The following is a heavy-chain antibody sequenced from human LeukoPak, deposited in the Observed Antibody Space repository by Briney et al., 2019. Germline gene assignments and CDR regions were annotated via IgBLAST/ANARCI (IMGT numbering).Heavy chain of an antibody. CDR3: VREMSYYDSGTYYNSFGY. Sequence: GGSLRLSCAASGFTFSDYYMNWIRQAPGKGLEWISYISSSGSPIYYADSVKGRFTISRDNARNSLYLQMNSLRAADTAVYFCVREMSYYDSGTYYNSFGYWGQGALVTVSS. CDR2: ISSSGSPI. D-gene: IGHD3-10*01. V-gene: IGHV3-11*01. J-gene: IGHJ4*02. CDR1: GFTFSDYY.